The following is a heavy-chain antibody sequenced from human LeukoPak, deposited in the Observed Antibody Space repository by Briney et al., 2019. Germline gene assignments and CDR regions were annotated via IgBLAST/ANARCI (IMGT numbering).Heavy chain of an antibody. CDR2: ISNDESQR. Sequence: GGSLRLSCAASGFTFSIYAMHWVRQAPGKGPEWVAHISNDESQRHYAASVKGRFTISRDNSNNTLYLQMNSLRAEDTAVYYCAKDMERGGTWTHFDYWGQGTLVTVSS. V-gene: IGHV3-30*18. D-gene: IGHD1-1*01. CDR3: AKDMERGGTWTHFDY. J-gene: IGHJ4*02. CDR1: GFTFSIYA.